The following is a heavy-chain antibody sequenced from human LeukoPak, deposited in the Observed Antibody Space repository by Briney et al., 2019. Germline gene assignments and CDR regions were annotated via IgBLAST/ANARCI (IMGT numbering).Heavy chain of an antibody. Sequence: GGSLRLSCAASGFTFSNSAMNWVRQVPGKGLEWVSSIDYDSGHIYYAASVRGRFTISRDNARNSVYLQMNSLRVEDTAVYYCARDPLRYLRVGHYDYWGQGTLVAVSS. CDR2: IDYDSGHI. CDR1: GFTFSNSA. V-gene: IGHV3-21*01. CDR3: ARDPLRYLRVGHYDY. J-gene: IGHJ4*02. D-gene: IGHD3-9*01.